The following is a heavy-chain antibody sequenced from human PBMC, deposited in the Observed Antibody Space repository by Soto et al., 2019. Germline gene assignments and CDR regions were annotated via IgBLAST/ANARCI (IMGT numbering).Heavy chain of an antibody. J-gene: IGHJ4*02. CDR2: ISYDGSNK. Sequence: QVQLVESGGGVVQPGRSLRLSCAASGFTFSSYGMHWVRQAPGKGLEWVAVISYDGSNKYYADSVKGRFTISRDNSKNTLYLQMNSLRAEDTAVYYCAEEYGVEQWLAYLDYWGQGTLVTVSS. V-gene: IGHV3-30*18. CDR3: AEEYGVEQWLAYLDY. D-gene: IGHD6-19*01. CDR1: GFTFSSYG.